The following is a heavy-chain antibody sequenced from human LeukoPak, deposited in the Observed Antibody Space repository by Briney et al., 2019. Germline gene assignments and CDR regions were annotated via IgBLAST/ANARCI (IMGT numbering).Heavy chain of an antibody. J-gene: IGHJ6*02. CDR3: ARERWTYYYGSGSYYNSYGYYYGMDV. Sequence: SETLSLTCTVSGGSISSYYWSWIRQPPGKGLEWIGYTYYSGSTNYNPSLKSRVTISVDTSKNQFSLKLSSVTAADTAVYYCARERWTYYYGSGSYYNSYGYYYGMDVWGQGTTVTVSS. CDR2: TYYSGST. D-gene: IGHD3-10*01. V-gene: IGHV4-59*01. CDR1: GGSISSYY.